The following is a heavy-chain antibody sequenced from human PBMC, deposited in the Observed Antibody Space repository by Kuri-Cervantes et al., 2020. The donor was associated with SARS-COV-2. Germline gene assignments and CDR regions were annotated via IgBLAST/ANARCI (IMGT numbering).Heavy chain of an antibody. CDR2: ISGSGGST. CDR3: ASLSSRARVDTAMVTGLWFGELLFSDAFDI. D-gene: IGHD3-10*01. CDR1: GFTFSSYA. J-gene: IGHJ3*02. Sequence: GESLKISCAASGFTFSSYAMSWVRQAPGKGLEWVSAISGSGGSTYYADSVKGRFTISRDNSKNTLYLQMNSLRAEDTAVYYCASLSSRARVDTAMVTGLWFGELLFSDAFDIWGQGTMVTVSS. V-gene: IGHV3-23*01.